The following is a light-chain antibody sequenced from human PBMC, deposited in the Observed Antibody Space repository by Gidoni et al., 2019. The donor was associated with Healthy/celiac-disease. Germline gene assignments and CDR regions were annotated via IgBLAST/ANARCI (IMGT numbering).Light chain of an antibody. CDR1: SSDVGGYNY. V-gene: IGLV2-14*01. CDR3: SSYTSSSTPLWV. J-gene: IGLJ3*02. CDR2: AVS. Sequence: QSALTQPASVSGSPGQSITISCTGTSSDVGGYNYVSWYQQHPGKAPKLMIYAVSNRPSGVSNRFSGSKSGNTASLTISGLQAEDEADYYCSSYTSSSTPLWVFGGGTKLTVL.